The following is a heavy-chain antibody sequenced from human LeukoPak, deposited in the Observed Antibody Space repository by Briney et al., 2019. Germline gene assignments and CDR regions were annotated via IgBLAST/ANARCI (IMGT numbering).Heavy chain of an antibody. V-gene: IGHV3-74*01. CDR2: INSDGINT. Sequence: PGGSLRLSCAASAFTFSSYEMNWVRQAPGKGLVWVSRINSDGINTSYADSVKGRFTISRDNAKNTLNLQMNSLRAEDTAVYYCARDLGQYYDTSDNWFDPWGQGTLVTVSS. CDR1: AFTFSSYE. CDR3: ARDLGQYYDTSDNWFDP. D-gene: IGHD3-22*01. J-gene: IGHJ5*02.